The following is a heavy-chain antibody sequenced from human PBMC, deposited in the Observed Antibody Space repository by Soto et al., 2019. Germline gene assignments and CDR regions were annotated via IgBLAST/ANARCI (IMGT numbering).Heavy chain of an antibody. Sequence: SVKVSCKASGGTFSSFGISWVRQAPGQGLEWMGGIIPVFGRPNYAQRFRGRLTITADESTNTSYMELIDLTSEDTAVYYCAREASGYDFWGQGTQVTVS. CDR1: GGTFSSFG. J-gene: IGHJ1*01. V-gene: IGHV1-69*13. D-gene: IGHD5-12*01. CDR3: AREASGYDF. CDR2: IIPVFGRP.